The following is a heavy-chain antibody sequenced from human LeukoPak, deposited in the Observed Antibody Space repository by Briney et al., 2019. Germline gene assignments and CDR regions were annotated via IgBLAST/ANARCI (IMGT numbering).Heavy chain of an antibody. V-gene: IGHV3-48*03. J-gene: IGHJ4*02. CDR2: ISSSGSTK. D-gene: IGHD3-22*01. Sequence: GGSLRLSCAASGFSFSSYEMNWVRQAPGKGLEWVSYISSSGSTKYYADSVKGRFSISRDNAKNSLYLQMNSLRAEDTAVYYCARVTYDRSGYYYGYWGQGTLVTVSS. CDR3: ARVTYDRSGYYYGY. CDR1: GFSFSSYE.